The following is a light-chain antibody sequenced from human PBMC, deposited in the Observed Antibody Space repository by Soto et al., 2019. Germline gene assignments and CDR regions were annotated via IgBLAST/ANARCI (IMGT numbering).Light chain of an antibody. CDR1: QGISSW. CDR3: QQGNSVPIT. V-gene: IGKV1-12*01. J-gene: IGKJ5*01. Sequence: DIQMTQSPSSVSASVGDRVTITCRASQGISSWLAWYQQKPGKAPKLLIPGVSNLQSGVPSRFSGSGSGSDFTLTISSLQPEDFATYYCQQGNSVPITFGQGTRLEIK. CDR2: GVS.